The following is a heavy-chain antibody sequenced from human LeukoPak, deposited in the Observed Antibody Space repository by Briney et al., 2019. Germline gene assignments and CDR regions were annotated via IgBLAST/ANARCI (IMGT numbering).Heavy chain of an antibody. D-gene: IGHD5-18*01. J-gene: IGHJ4*02. Sequence: GGSLRLSCAASGFTFSSYGMHWVRQAPGKGLERVAVIWYDGSNKYYADSVKGRFTISRDNSKNTLYLQMNSLRAEDTAVYYCARGDTAMVTVNYFDYWGQGTLVTVSS. CDR1: GFTFSSYG. V-gene: IGHV3-33*01. CDR2: IWYDGSNK. CDR3: ARGDTAMVTVNYFDY.